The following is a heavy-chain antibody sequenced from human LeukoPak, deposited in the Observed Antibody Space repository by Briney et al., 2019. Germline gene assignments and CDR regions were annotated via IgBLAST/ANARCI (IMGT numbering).Heavy chain of an antibody. CDR3: ARGRTYNIY. J-gene: IGHJ4*02. Sequence: GGSLRLSCAASGFTFSTYSMSWFRQAPGKGLEWVANINQDGSEKNYVGSVKGRFTISRDDATDSLYLQVNSLRAEDSAVYFCARGRTYNIYWGQGTLVTVSS. CDR2: INQDGSEK. D-gene: IGHD1-1*01. CDR1: GFTFSTYS. V-gene: IGHV3-7*01.